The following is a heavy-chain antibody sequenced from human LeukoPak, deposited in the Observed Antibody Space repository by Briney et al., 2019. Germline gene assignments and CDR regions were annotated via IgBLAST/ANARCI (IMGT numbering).Heavy chain of an antibody. CDR3: ARGGGSYYLDY. J-gene: IGHJ4*02. V-gene: IGHV4-34*01. Sequence: SETLSLTCAVYGGSFSGYYWSWIRQPPGKGLEWIGEINHSGSTNYNPSLKSRVTISVDTSMNQFSLKLSSVTAADTAVYYCARGGGSYYLDYWGQGNLVTVSS. D-gene: IGHD1-26*01. CDR2: INHSGST. CDR1: GGSFSGYY.